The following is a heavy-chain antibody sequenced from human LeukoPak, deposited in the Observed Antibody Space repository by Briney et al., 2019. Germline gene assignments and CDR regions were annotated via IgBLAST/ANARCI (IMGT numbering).Heavy chain of an antibody. CDR1: GFTFSSSA. Sequence: QPGGSLKLSCAASGFTFSSSAMSWVRQAPGKGLEWVSTISGGGVSTYYADSVKGQFTISRDTSKNTLYLHMNSLRAEDTAVYYCAKRSPYYFNYWGQGTLVTVSS. V-gene: IGHV3-23*01. CDR3: AKRSPYYFNY. J-gene: IGHJ4*02. CDR2: ISGGGVST. D-gene: IGHD3-10*01.